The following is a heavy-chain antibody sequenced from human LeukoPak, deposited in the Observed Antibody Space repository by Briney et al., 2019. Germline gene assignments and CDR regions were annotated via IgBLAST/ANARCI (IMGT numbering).Heavy chain of an antibody. Sequence: EASVKVSCKASGYTFSNFGISWVRQAPGQGLEWMGWISGNNDNPNYGQKFQGRFTVTTDSSTNTTYMELRNLRSDDTAVYYCARDGTSTDDYWGQGTLVTVSS. D-gene: IGHD1-26*01. CDR1: GYTFSNFG. CDR2: ISGNNDNP. V-gene: IGHV1-18*01. J-gene: IGHJ4*02. CDR3: ARDGTSTDDY.